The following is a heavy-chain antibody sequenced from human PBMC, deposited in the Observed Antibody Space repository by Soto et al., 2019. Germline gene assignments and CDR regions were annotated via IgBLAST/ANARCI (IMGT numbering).Heavy chain of an antibody. V-gene: IGHV3-30*18. Sequence: QSGGSLRLSCAASGFTFSSYGMHWVRQAPGKGLEWVAVISYDGSNKYYADSVKGRFTISRDNSKNTLYLQMNSLRAEDTAVYYCAKLIAVAGTIYWGQGTLVTVSS. CDR2: ISYDGSNK. CDR3: AKLIAVAGTIY. D-gene: IGHD6-19*01. J-gene: IGHJ4*02. CDR1: GFTFSSYG.